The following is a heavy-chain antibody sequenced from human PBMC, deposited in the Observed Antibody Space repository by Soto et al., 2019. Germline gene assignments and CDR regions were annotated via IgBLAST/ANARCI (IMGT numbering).Heavy chain of an antibody. CDR1: GYTFTSYY. J-gene: IGHJ6*02. CDR3: ARERMVVPAAAGPQYYYYGMDV. CDR2: INPSGGST. V-gene: IGHV1-46*01. D-gene: IGHD2-2*01. Sequence: GASVKVSCKASGYTFTSYYMHWVRQAPGQGLEWMGIINPSGGSTSYAQKFQGRVTMTRDTSTSTVYMELSSLRSEDTAVYYCARERMVVPAAAGPQYYYYGMDVWGQGTTVTVSS.